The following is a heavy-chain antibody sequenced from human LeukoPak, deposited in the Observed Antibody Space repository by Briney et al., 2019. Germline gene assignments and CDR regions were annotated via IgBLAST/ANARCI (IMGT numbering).Heavy chain of an antibody. CDR1: GGSFSGYY. CDR2: INHSGST. Sequence: PSETLSLTCAVYGGSFSGYYWSWIRQPPGKGLEWIGEINHSGSTNYNPSLKSRVTISVDTSKNRFSLKLSSVTAADTAVYYCARPYSSSWYRHWYFDLWGRGTLVTVSS. CDR3: ARPYSSSWYRHWYFDL. V-gene: IGHV4-34*01. D-gene: IGHD6-13*01. J-gene: IGHJ2*01.